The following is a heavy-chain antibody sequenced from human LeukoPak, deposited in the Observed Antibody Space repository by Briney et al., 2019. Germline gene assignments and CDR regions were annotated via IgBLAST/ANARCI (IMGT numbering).Heavy chain of an antibody. CDR2: ITNDGSST. J-gene: IGHJ5*02. V-gene: IGHV3-74*01. CDR3: ARARLWFGTSWFDP. Sequence: PGGSLRLSCAASGLTFSSHWMHWVRQAPGKGLVWASRITNDGSSTTYADSVKGRFTISRDNAKNMLYLQVNSLRAEDTAVYYCARARLWFGTSWFDPWGQGTLVTVSS. D-gene: IGHD3-10*01. CDR1: GLTFSSHW.